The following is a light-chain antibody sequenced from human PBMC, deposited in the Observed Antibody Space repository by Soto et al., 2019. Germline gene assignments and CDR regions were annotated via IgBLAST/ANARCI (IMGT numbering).Light chain of an antibody. J-gene: IGKJ1*01. CDR1: QSVSNTY. Sequence: EIVLTQSPCTLFXXXXXXXXXXXRASQSVSNTYLAWYQQKPGQAPRLLIYGASSRATGIPDRFSGSGSGTDLTLTISRLEPEDFAVYYCQQYGSSPRTFGQGTKVDIK. V-gene: IGKV3-20*01. CDR2: GAS. CDR3: QQYGSSPRT.